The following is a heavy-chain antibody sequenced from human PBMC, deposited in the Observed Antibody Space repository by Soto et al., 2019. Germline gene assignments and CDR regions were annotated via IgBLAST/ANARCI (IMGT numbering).Heavy chain of an antibody. D-gene: IGHD6-25*01. CDR3: AKWGAAAGMT. V-gene: IGHV4-59*01. J-gene: IGHJ4*02. CDR2: VFYTGIT. CDR1: GGSISSYY. Sequence: QVHLQESGPGLVKPAETLSLTCSVSGGSISSYYWSWIRQPPGKGLEWIGYVFYTGITKYNPSFKSRATISGDTSRNQCSLNLMSVTAADTAVYYCAKWGAAAGMTWGQGIRVNVSS.